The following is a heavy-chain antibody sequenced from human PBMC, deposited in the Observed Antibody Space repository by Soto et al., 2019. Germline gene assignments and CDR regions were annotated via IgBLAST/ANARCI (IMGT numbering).Heavy chain of an antibody. CDR1: GFTLVGNA. CDR2: ISYDGSNK. D-gene: IGHD4-4*01. CDR3: AKDIVRLICYSNYRENYGMDV. V-gene: IGHV3-30*18. Sequence: QVQLVESGEALFNLGRSRRPSFPPPGFTLVGNAMTGVGKAPGKGRGWGAVISYDGSNKYYADSVKGRFTISRDNSKNTLYLQMNSLRAEDTAVYYCAKDIVRLICYSNYRENYGMDVWGQGTTVTVSS. J-gene: IGHJ6*02.